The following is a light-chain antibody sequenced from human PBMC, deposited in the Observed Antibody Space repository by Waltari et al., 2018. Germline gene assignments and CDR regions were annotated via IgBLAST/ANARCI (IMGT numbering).Light chain of an antibody. CDR3: SSPTSSSTLV. CDR1: SSNIGAGYD. V-gene: IGLV1-40*01. Sequence: QSVLTQPPSVSGAPGQSVTICCTWSSSNIGAGYDVHWYQQLPGASPKLLIFRNTNRPSGVPDRFSGSKSGTSASLAITGLQDEDEADYSCSSPTSSSTLVFGGGTKLTVL. J-gene: IGLJ3*02. CDR2: RNT.